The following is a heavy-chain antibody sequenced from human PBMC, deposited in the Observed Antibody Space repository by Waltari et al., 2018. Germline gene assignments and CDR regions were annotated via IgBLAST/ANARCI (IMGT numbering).Heavy chain of an antibody. J-gene: IGHJ4*02. CDR2: IIPIFGTA. CDR1: GGTFSSYA. D-gene: IGHD6-13*01. Sequence: QVQLVQSGAAVKKPGSSVKVSCKASGGTFSSYAISWVRQAPGQGLEWMGGIIPIFGTANYAQKFQGRVTITADKSTSTAYMELSSLRSEDTAVYYCARVGSSWYPSVYYFDYWGQGTLVTVSS. CDR3: ARVGSSWYPSVYYFDY. V-gene: IGHV1-69*14.